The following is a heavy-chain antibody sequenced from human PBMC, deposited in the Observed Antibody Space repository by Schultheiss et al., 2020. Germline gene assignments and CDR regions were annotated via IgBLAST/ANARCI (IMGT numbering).Heavy chain of an antibody. CDR2: IYYSGST. Sequence: SETLSLTCTVSGGSISSGDYYWSWIRQPPGKGLEWIGYIYYSGSTNYNPSLKSRVTISVDTSKNQFSLQLNSVTSEDTAVYYCVRWFYGHGFDYWGQGTLVTVSS. D-gene: IGHD2/OR15-2a*01. J-gene: IGHJ4*02. CDR1: GGSISSGDYY. V-gene: IGHV4-30-4*01. CDR3: VRWFYGHGFDY.